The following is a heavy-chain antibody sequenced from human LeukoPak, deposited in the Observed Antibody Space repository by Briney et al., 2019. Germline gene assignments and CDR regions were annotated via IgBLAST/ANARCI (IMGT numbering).Heavy chain of an antibody. Sequence: ASVKVSCKASGYTFTSYYIHWVRQAPGQGLEWMGLINPSGGSTNYAQKFQGRVTMTRDTSTSTVYMELSSLRSEDTAVYYCARDGIRLMDVWGKGTTVTVSS. J-gene: IGHJ6*03. CDR2: INPSGGST. D-gene: IGHD1-26*01. CDR1: GYTFTSYY. CDR3: ARDGIRLMDV. V-gene: IGHV1-46*01.